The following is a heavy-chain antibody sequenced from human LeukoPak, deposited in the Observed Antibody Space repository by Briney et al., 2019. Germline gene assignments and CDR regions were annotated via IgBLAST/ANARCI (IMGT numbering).Heavy chain of an antibody. Sequence: GGSLRLSCAATGFTFSDFDMNWVRQAPGKGPEWVSHISHSGISTYYADSVKGRFTVSRDNSKNTLYLQMNSLRAEDTALHYCAKQVAVAGIDYWGQGTLVTVSS. D-gene: IGHD6-19*01. V-gene: IGHV3-23*01. CDR2: ISHSGIST. CDR3: AKQVAVAGIDY. J-gene: IGHJ4*02. CDR1: GFTFSDFD.